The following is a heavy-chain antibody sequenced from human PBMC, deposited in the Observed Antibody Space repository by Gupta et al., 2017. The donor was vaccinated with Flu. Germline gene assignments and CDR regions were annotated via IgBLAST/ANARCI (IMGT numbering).Heavy chain of an antibody. CDR2: VLPVINTA. CDR1: GDNFISYA. Sequence: QVQLVQSGAVVKKPGSSVKVSCKSSGDNFISYAIAWVRQVPGQGLEWMGGVLPVINTANSAQKFQGRVTISADTSTNTAYMEVSSLKFEDTAVYFCARAGPCGGDCYYFDSWGQGTLVTVSS. CDR3: ARAGPCGGDCYYFDS. V-gene: IGHV1-69*06. J-gene: IGHJ4*02. D-gene: IGHD2-21*02.